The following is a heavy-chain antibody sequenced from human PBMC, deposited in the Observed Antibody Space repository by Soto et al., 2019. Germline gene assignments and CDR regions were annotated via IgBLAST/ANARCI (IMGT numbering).Heavy chain of an antibody. CDR3: ARGHDAYEVRS. CDR2: IYYTGNT. V-gene: IGHV4-31*03. CDR1: GGSISSGGTGSY. D-gene: IGHD5-12*01. J-gene: IGHJ5*02. Sequence: QVQLQESGPGLVKPSQTLSLTCTVSGGSISSGGTGSYWTWIRQLPGKGLEWIGYIYYTGNTYYNPSLNSRPTITIATSENQFSPNPTSVTAADTALYFCARGHDAYEVRSWGQGTLVTVSS.